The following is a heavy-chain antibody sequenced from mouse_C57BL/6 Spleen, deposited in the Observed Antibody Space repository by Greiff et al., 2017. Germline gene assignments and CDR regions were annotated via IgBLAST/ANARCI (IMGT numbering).Heavy chain of an antibody. D-gene: IGHD2-5*01. CDR2: IYPGDGDT. Sequence: QVQLKQSGAELVKPGASVTISCKASGYAFSSYWMNWVKQRPGKGLEWIGQIYPGDGDTNYNGKFKGKATLTADKSSSTAYMQLSSLTSEDSAVYFCARGDNNYPWFAYWGEGTLVTVSA. V-gene: IGHV1-80*01. J-gene: IGHJ3*01. CDR1: GYAFSSYW. CDR3: ARGDNNYPWFAY.